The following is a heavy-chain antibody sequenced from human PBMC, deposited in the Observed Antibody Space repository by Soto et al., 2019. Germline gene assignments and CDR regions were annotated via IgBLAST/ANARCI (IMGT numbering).Heavy chain of an antibody. D-gene: IGHD3-3*01. CDR1: GYTSTRYD. CDR2: MNPNSGNT. V-gene: IGHV1-8*01. Sequence: GASVKVSCKASGYTSTRYDINWVRQAPGQGLEWMGWMNPNSGNTGYAQKFQGRVTMTRDTSKTTAYMELSSLRSEDTAVYHCAREPPGVHYYFDYWGQGTLVTVSS. CDR3: AREPPGVHYYFDY. J-gene: IGHJ4*02.